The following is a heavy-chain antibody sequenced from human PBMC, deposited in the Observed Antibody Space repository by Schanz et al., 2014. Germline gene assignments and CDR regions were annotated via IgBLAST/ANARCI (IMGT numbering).Heavy chain of an antibody. Sequence: QVQLVQSGAEVKKPGASVKVSCKASGYTFTSHGISWVRQAPGQGLEWMGWIISILGIPNYAQKFQGRVTFTADKSTSTAYMELSSLKSEDTAVYYCASSGAGYSSSWDFDYWGQGTLVTVSS. CDR2: IISILGIP. D-gene: IGHD6-13*01. CDR1: GYTFTSHG. V-gene: IGHV1-69*10. J-gene: IGHJ4*02. CDR3: ASSGAGYSSSWDFDY.